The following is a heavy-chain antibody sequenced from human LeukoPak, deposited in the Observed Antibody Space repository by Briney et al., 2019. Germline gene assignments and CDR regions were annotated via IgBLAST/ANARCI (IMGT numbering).Heavy chain of an antibody. CDR2: INPSGGST. D-gene: IGHD3-22*01. J-gene: IGHJ3*02. CDR1: GYTFTSYY. CDR3: ARAGLHDSSGYSQDAFDI. V-gene: IGHV1-46*01. Sequence: ASVKVSCKASGYTFTSYYMHWVRQAPGQGLEWMGIINPSGGSTSYAQKFQGRVTMTRDMSTSTVYMELSGLRSEDTAVYYCARAGLHDSSGYSQDAFDIWGQGTMVTVSS.